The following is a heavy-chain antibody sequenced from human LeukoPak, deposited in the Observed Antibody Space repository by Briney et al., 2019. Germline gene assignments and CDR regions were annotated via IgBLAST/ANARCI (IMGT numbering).Heavy chain of an antibody. J-gene: IGHJ4*02. D-gene: IGHD3-16*01. CDR3: ARWGKYPGTVGFDY. V-gene: IGHV3-64*01. Sequence: GGSLRLSCAASGFTFSSYAMHWVRQAPGKGLEYVSCITSNGITTYYANSGKGRFTISRDISKNTVYLQMGSLRPEDMALYYGARWGKYPGTVGFDYWGQGTLVTVPS. CDR2: ITSNGITT. CDR1: GFTFSSYA.